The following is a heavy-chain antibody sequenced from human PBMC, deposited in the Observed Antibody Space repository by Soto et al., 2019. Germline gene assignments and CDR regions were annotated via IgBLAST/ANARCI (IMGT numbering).Heavy chain of an antibody. V-gene: IGHV1-18*01. CDR1: GYTFFTYG. Sequence: ASVKVSCKASGYTFFTYGITWVRQAPGQGLEWMGWISTYNGDTDYVQKLQGRVTMTTDTSTRTAYMELRSLTSDDTAMYYCASKSSSSSWFDPWGQGTLVTVSS. D-gene: IGHD6-6*01. CDR3: ASKSSSSSWFDP. J-gene: IGHJ5*02. CDR2: ISTYNGDT.